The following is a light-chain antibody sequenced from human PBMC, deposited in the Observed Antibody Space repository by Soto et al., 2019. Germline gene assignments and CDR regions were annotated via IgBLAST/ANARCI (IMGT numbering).Light chain of an antibody. CDR3: QQYNNWPPWT. J-gene: IGKJ1*01. CDR1: QSVSSN. Sequence: EIVMTQSPATLSVSPGERATLSRRASQSVSSNLAWYQQKPGQAPRLLIYGASTRATGIPARFSGSGSGTEFTLTISSLQSEYFAVYYCQQYNNWPPWTFGQGTKVDIK. V-gene: IGKV3-15*01. CDR2: GAS.